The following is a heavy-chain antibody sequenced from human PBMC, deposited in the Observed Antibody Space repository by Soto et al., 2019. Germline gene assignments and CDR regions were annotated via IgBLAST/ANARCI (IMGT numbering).Heavy chain of an antibody. D-gene: IGHD2-15*01. CDR1: GCTFTSYG. CDR2: IIPIFGTA. CDR3: AREGGVVAANYYHGMDV. J-gene: IGHJ6*02. V-gene: IGHV1-69*13. Sequence: AVMVPCNASGCTFTSYGISWVIQPPGQGLEWMGGIIPIFGTAKYAQKLQGRVKITADESRRAAYMELSSLRSEDTAVYYCAREGGVVAANYYHGMDVWGQGTTVTVSS.